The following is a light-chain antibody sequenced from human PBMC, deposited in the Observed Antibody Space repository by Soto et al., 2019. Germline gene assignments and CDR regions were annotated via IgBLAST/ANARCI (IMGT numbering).Light chain of an antibody. CDR3: SSYTSSSTLRV. V-gene: IGLV2-14*01. CDR1: SSDVGGYNY. CDR2: DVS. J-gene: IGLJ2*01. Sequence: QSALTQPASVSGSPGQSITISCTGTSSDVGGYNYVSWYQQHPGKAPELMIYDVSNRPSGVSNRFSGSKSGNTASLTISGLQAEDEADYYCSSYTSSSTLRVFVGGTKLTVL.